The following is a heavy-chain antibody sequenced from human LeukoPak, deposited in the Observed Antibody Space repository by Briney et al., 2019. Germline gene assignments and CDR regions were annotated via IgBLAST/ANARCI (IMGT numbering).Heavy chain of an antibody. V-gene: IGHV3-23*01. CDR1: GYSISSGYY. CDR3: AKGARPGDYYYMDV. Sequence: ETLSLTCTVSGYSISSGYYWGWVRQAPGKGLEWVSGISGSGGTTDYADSVKGRFTISRDNSSNTLFLQINSLRADDTALYYCAKGARPGDYYYMDVWGKGTTVTVSS. D-gene: IGHD6-6*01. CDR2: ISGSGGTT. J-gene: IGHJ6*03.